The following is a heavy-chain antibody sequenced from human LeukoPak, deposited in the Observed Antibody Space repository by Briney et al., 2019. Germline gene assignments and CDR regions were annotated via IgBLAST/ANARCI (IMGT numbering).Heavy chain of an antibody. CDR1: GYTLTSYY. J-gene: IGHJ6*03. CDR3: ATRCTNGVCYKAYYMDV. V-gene: IGHV1-2*02. Sequence: GASVKVSCKASGYTLTSYYLHRVRQAPGQGLEWLGWINLNGGGTLSAQKFQGRVTMTRDASISTAYMELSGLRSDDTAVYYCATRCTNGVCYKAYYMDVWGKGTTVTVSS. D-gene: IGHD2-8*01. CDR2: INLNGGGT.